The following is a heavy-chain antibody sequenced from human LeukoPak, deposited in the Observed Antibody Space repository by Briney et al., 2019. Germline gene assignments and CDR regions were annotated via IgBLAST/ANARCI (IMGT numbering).Heavy chain of an antibody. D-gene: IGHD1-26*01. Sequence: GGSLRLSCAATGFTFSSCWMSWVRQAPGKGLEWASYISSSGSTIYYADSVKGRFTISRDNAKNSLYLQMNSLRVEDTAVYYCARDRYSGSYPLDYWGQGTLVTVSS. CDR2: ISSSGSTI. CDR3: ARDRYSGSYPLDY. CDR1: GFTFSSCW. J-gene: IGHJ4*02. V-gene: IGHV3-48*04.